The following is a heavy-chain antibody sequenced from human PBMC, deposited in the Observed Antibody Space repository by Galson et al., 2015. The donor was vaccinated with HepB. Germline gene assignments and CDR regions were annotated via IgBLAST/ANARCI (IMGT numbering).Heavy chain of an antibody. CDR2: FDPEDGET. Sequence: SVKVSCKVSGYTLTELSMHWVRQPPGKGLEWMGGFDPEDGETIYAQKFQGRVTMTEDTSTDTAYMELSSLRSEDTAVYYCATAGHRGGWFDPWGQGTLVTVSS. D-gene: IGHD2-21*01. J-gene: IGHJ5*02. CDR3: ATAGHRGGWFDP. V-gene: IGHV1-24*01. CDR1: GYTLTELS.